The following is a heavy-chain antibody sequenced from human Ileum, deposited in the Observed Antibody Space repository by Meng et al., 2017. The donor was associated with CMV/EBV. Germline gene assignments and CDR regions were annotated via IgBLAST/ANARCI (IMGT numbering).Heavy chain of an antibody. CDR3: ARDDFDYQKFCDF. D-gene: IGHD3-9*01. CDR1: GFTFNRYY. CDR2: ISTDDRYI. V-gene: IGHV3-21*01. Sequence: GGSLRLSCAASGFTFNRYYMNWVRQAPGKGLEWVASISTDDRYIRYAGSVKGRFTISRDNVQNSIYLQMNDLRAEDTAVYYCARDDFDYQKFCDFWGQGTLVTVSS. J-gene: IGHJ4*02.